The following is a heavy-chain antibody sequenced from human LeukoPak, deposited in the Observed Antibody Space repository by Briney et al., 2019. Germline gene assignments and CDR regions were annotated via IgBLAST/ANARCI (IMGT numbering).Heavy chain of an antibody. D-gene: IGHD3-22*01. Sequence: PGGSLRLSCTASGSTVSSNYMTWVRQAPGKGLEWVSVIYSSGSTYYADSVKGRFTISRDNSKNTLYLQMNSLRAEDTAVYYCARRGVVITTWYFDLWGRGTLVTVSS. CDR3: ARRGVVITTWYFDL. CDR2: IYSSGST. CDR1: GSTVSSNY. J-gene: IGHJ2*01. V-gene: IGHV3-53*01.